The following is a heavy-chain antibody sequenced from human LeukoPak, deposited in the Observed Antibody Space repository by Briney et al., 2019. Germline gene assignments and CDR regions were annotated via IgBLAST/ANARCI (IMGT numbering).Heavy chain of an antibody. CDR1: GFTFSSYA. J-gene: IGHJ4*02. D-gene: IGHD3-3*01. CDR2: ISGSGGST. CDR3: AKDPTATIFGVVITYYFDY. V-gene: IGHV3-23*01. Sequence: PGGSLRLSCAASGFTFSSYAMSWVRQAPGKGLEWVSAISGSGGSTYYGDSVKGRFTISRDNSKNTLYLQMNSLRAEDTAVYYCAKDPTATIFGVVITYYFDYWGQGTLVTVSS.